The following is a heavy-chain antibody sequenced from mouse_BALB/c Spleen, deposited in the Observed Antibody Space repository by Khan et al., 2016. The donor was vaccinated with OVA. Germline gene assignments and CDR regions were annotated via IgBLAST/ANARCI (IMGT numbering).Heavy chain of an antibody. CDR1: GYTFTTAG. D-gene: IGHD2-14*01. V-gene: IGHV9-4*02. CDR3: ARGGAAYYRNDGGAMEY. CDR2: INTHSGVP. J-gene: IGHJ4*01. Sequence: QVQLQQSGPELKKPGETVRISCKASGYTFTTAGIQWVQKMPGKGLKWIGWINTHSGVPKYAEDFKGRFAFSLEISVSTAYLQITNRKNEDTATYFCARGGAAYYRNDGGAMEYWGQGTSVTVSS.